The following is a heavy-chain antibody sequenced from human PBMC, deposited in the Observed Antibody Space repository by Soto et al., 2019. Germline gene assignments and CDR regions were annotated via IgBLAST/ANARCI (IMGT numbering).Heavy chain of an antibody. V-gene: IGHV1-69*13. Sequence: ASVKVSCKASGGTFSSYAISWVRQAPGHGLEWMGGIIPIFGTANYAQKFQGRVTITADESTSTAYMELSSLRSEDTAVYYCAREVKGTPKYYFDYWGQGTLVTVSS. CDR2: IIPIFGTA. D-gene: IGHD2-15*01. CDR1: GGTFSSYA. J-gene: IGHJ4*02. CDR3: AREVKGTPKYYFDY.